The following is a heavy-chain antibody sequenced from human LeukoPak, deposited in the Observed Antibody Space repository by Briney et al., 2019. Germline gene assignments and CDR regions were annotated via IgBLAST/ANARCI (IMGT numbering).Heavy chain of an antibody. J-gene: IGHJ6*02. CDR3: ASSAGHDIVVVPADGMDV. D-gene: IGHD2-2*01. CDR2: MNPNSGNT. V-gene: IGHV1-8*01. Sequence: GASVKASCKASGYTFTSYDINWVRQATGQGLEWMGWMNPNSGNTGYAQKFQGRVTMTRNTSISTAYMELSSLRSEDTAVYYCASSAGHDIVVVPADGMDVWGQGTTVTVSS. CDR1: GYTFTSYD.